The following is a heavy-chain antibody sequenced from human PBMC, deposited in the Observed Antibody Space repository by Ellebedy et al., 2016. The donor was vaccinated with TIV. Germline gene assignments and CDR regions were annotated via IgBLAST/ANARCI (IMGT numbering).Heavy chain of an antibody. CDR3: ATSPAMATRIDH. D-gene: IGHD5-24*01. CDR2: LYSSGII. Sequence: MPSETLSLTCTVSGGSINSSDYWGWIRPPPGKGLEWIGTLYSSGIIYYNSSLKSRVTMSMHTSKNQFVLRLTSVTATDTAVYYCATSPAMATRIDHWGRGTLVTVSS. CDR1: GGSINSSDY. J-gene: IGHJ5*02. V-gene: IGHV4-39*01.